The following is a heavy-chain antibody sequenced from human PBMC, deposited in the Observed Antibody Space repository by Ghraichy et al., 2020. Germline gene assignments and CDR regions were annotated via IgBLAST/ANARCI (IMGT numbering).Heavy chain of an antibody. V-gene: IGHV3-66*01. Sequence: GGSLRLSCAASGFNITNNYITWVRQAPGKGLEWVSVIFRGKQAYYIDSVKGRFTVSRDSSKNMVHLQMNSLRTEDTALYYCAKSPPAVYCGGGSCAIEFWGQGTLVTVSA. D-gene: IGHD2-15*01. J-gene: IGHJ4*02. CDR3: AKSPPAVYCGGGSCAIEF. CDR1: GFNITNNY. CDR2: IFRGKQA.